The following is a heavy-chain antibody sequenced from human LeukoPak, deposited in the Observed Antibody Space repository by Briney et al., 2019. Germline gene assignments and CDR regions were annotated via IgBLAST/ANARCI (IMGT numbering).Heavy chain of an antibody. CDR3: ARERKYSSSSDFDY. CDR2: IYSGGST. Sequence: GGSLRLSCAASGFTVTSNYMSWVRQAPGKGREGASVIYSGGSTYYADSVKGRFTISRDNSKNTLYLQMNSLGAEDTAVYYCARERKYSSSSDFDYWGQGALVTVSS. CDR1: GFTVTSNY. J-gene: IGHJ4*02. V-gene: IGHV3-66*02. D-gene: IGHD6-6*01.